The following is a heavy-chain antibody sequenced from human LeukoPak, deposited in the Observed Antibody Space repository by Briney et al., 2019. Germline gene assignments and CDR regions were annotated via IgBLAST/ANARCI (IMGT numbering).Heavy chain of an antibody. J-gene: IGHJ3*02. V-gene: IGHV1-18*01. CDR2: ISPYNGNT. CDR1: GYTFSNYV. Sequence: GASVKVSCKSSGYTFSNYVIAWARQAPGQGLEWMGWISPYNGNTKYSQKFQVRVTMTIDPSQSTAYMELRGLRPDDTAVYYCARGKWDLLVSAFNIWGQGTVVSVSS. D-gene: IGHD1-26*01. CDR3: ARGKWDLLVSAFNI.